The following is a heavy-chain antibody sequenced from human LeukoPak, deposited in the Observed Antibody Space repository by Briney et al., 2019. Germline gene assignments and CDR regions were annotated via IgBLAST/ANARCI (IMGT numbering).Heavy chain of an antibody. CDR3: ARLNHYDSSGYDDY. D-gene: IGHD3-22*01. CDR1: GGTFSSYA. Sequence: GSSVKVSCKASGGTFSSYAISWVRQAPGQGLEWMGGIIPIFGTANYAQKFQGRVTITADESTSTAYMELSSLRSEDTAVYYCARLNHYDSSGYDDYWGQGTLVTVSS. V-gene: IGHV1-69*01. J-gene: IGHJ4*02. CDR2: IIPIFGTA.